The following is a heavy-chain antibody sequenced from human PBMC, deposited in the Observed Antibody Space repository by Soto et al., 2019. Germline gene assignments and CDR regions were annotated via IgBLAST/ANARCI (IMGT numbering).Heavy chain of an antibody. CDR1: GYPFTGYY. CDR3: ARDGYNWNYLGY. V-gene: IGHV1-2*02. Sequence: ASVKVSCKASGYPFTGYYMHLLPQAPGQGLEWMGWINPNSGGTNYAQKFQGRVTMTRDTSISTAYMELSRLRSDDTAVYYCARDGYNWNYLGYWGQGTLVTVSS. D-gene: IGHD1-20*01. J-gene: IGHJ4*02. CDR2: INPNSGGT.